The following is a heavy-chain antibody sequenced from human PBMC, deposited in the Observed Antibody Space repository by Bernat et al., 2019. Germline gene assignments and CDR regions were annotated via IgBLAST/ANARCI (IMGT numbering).Heavy chain of an antibody. Sequence: EVQLLESGGGLVQPGGSLRLSCAASGFTFSSYAMSWVRQAPGKGLEWVSAISGSGGSTYYADSVKGRFTISRDNSKNTLYLQMNILRAEDTAVYYCARGLRQADALDIWGQGTMVTVSS. D-gene: IGHD6-25*01. V-gene: IGHV3-23*01. CDR1: GFTFSSYA. CDR3: ARGLRQADALDI. J-gene: IGHJ3*02. CDR2: ISGSGGST.